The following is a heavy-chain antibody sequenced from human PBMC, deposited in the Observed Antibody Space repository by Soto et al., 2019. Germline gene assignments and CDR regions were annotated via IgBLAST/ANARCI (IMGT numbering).Heavy chain of an antibody. J-gene: IGHJ4*01. Sequence: GASVKVSCKTSGYSFTDYKLHWVRQAPEQGLEWMGWVDPNGGGSNSAQKFQGSVTMTWDTSITTAYLDLTRLTTNDTATYFCATWVDYGDFEGFDFWG. CDR3: ATWVDYGDFEGFDF. CDR2: VDPNGGGS. CDR1: GYSFTDYK. D-gene: IGHD4-17*01. V-gene: IGHV1-2*04.